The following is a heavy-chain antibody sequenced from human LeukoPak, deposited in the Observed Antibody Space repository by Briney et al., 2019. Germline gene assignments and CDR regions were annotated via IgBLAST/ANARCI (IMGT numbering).Heavy chain of an antibody. Sequence: GGSLRLSCAASGFTFSSYGMHWVRQAPGKGLEWVAVISYDGSNKYYADAVKGRFTISRDNSNNTLYLQMNSLRAEDTAVYDCANDSRIAYCGGDCYPGAYGMDVWGQGTTVTVSS. D-gene: IGHD2-21*02. V-gene: IGHV3-30*18. CDR2: ISYDGSNK. J-gene: IGHJ6*02. CDR3: ANDSRIAYCGGDCYPGAYGMDV. CDR1: GFTFSSYG.